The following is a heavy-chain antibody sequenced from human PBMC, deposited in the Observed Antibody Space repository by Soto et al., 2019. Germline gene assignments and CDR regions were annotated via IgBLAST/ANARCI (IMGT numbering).Heavy chain of an antibody. V-gene: IGHV1-69*08. CDR1: GGTFSTYT. CDR2: IIPIIGII. CDR3: AGDPDSHYNDSHASSYP. D-gene: IGHD4-4*01. Sequence: QVQLVQSGAEVKKPGSSVKVSCKASGGTFSTYTITWVRQAPGQGLEWMGRIIPIIGIINYAQKFQGRVPISADKFTGTAYMELTGLRSDDTAVDYCAGDPDSHYNDSHASSYPWGQGTLVTVSS. J-gene: IGHJ5*02.